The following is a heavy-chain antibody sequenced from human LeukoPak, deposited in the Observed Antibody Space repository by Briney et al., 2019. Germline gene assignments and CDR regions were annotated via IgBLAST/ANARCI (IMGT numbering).Heavy chain of an antibody. D-gene: IGHD3-10*01. Sequence: GGSLRLSCAASAFTFTSYGLHWVRQAPGKGLEWVSFIRYDGSNKYYADSVKGRFIISRDNFKNTLYLQMNSLRVEDTAVYYCAKEAYGSGEKMADYWGQGTLVTVSS. CDR1: AFTFTSYG. V-gene: IGHV3-30*02. J-gene: IGHJ4*02. CDR3: AKEAYGSGEKMADY. CDR2: IRYDGSNK.